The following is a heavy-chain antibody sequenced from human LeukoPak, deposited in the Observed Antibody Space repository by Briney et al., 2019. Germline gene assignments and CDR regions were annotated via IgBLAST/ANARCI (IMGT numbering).Heavy chain of an antibody. Sequence: GGSLRLSCAASGFTFSSYWMSWVRQAPGKGLEWVANIKQDGSEKYYVDSVKGRFAISRDNAKNSLYLQMNSLRAEDTAVYYCARDVNSAHYDFWSDWGQGTLVTVSS. CDR3: ARDVNSAHYDFWSD. CDR2: IKQDGSEK. V-gene: IGHV3-7*01. CDR1: GFTFSSYW. J-gene: IGHJ4*02. D-gene: IGHD3-3*01.